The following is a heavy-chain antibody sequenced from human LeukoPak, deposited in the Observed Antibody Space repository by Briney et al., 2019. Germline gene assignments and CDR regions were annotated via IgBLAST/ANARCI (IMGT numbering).Heavy chain of an antibody. CDR1: GFTFSSYS. D-gene: IGHD4-11*01. Sequence: GGSLRLSCAASGFTFSSYSMNWVRQASGKGLEWVSSISSSSSYIYYADSVKGRFTISRDNAKNSLYLQLNSLRAEDTAVYYCVRLYDDYTNGHFDSWGQGTLVTVSS. J-gene: IGHJ4*02. V-gene: IGHV3-21*01. CDR3: VRLYDDYTNGHFDS. CDR2: ISSSSSYI.